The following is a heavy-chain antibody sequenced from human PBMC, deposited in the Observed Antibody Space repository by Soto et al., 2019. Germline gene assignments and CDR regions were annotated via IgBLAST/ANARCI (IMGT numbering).Heavy chain of an antibody. CDR3: AGGRWVQLPGY. J-gene: IGHJ4*02. V-gene: IGHV4-31*11. CDR2: IYYSGST. D-gene: IGHD5-12*01. CDR1: GGSISSGGYY. Sequence: PSETLSHTCAVSGGSISSGGYYWSWIRQHPGKGLEWIGYIYYSGSTYYNPSLKSRVTISVDTSKNQFSLKLTSVTAADTAVYYCAGGRWVQLPGYWGQGTLVTVSS.